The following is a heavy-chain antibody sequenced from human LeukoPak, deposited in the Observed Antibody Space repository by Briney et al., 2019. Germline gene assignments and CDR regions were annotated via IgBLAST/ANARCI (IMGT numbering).Heavy chain of an antibody. CDR3: ARTSAGAYYDFWSGYYTPYYFDY. D-gene: IGHD3-3*01. Sequence: SETLSLTCTVSGGSISSGGYYWSWIRQHPGKGLEWIGYIYYSGSTYYNPSLKSRVTISVDTSKNQFSLKLSSVTAADTAVYYCARTSAGAYYDFWSGYYTPYYFDYWGQGTLVTVSS. V-gene: IGHV4-31*03. CDR2: IYYSGST. J-gene: IGHJ4*02. CDR1: GGSISSGGYY.